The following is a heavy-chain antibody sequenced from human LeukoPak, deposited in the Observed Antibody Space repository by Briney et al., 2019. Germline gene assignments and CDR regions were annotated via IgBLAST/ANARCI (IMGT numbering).Heavy chain of an antibody. D-gene: IGHD2-2*01. CDR1: GYSFTSYW. CDR3: ARLGGADIVVVPAASPYYFDY. CDR2: IYPGDSDT. Sequence: GESLKISCKGSGYSFTSYWIGWVRQMPGKGLEWMGIIYPGDSDTRYSPSFQGQVTISADKSISTAHLQWSSLKASDTAMYYCARLGGADIVVVPAASPYYFDYWGQGTLVTVSS. J-gene: IGHJ4*02. V-gene: IGHV5-51*01.